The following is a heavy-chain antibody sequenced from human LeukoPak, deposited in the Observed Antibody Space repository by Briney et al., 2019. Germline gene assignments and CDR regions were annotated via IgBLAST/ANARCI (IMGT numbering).Heavy chain of an antibody. V-gene: IGHV1-46*01. D-gene: IGHD3-10*01. Sequence: ASVKVSCKASGYTFTSYYMHWVRQAPGQGLAWMGIINPSGGSTSYAQKFQGRVTMTRDTSTSTVYMELSSLRSEDTAVYYCARDRRGGRTRPNYYYYMDVWGKGTTVTVSS. J-gene: IGHJ6*03. CDR2: INPSGGST. CDR3: ARDRRGGRTRPNYYYYMDV. CDR1: GYTFTSYY.